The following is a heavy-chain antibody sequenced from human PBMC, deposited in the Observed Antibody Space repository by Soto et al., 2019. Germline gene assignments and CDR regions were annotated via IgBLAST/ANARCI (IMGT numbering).Heavy chain of an antibody. CDR3: AREKGSGSYYFDY. J-gene: IGHJ4*02. Sequence: GGSLRLSCAASAFTFWSHGMHWVRQAPGKGLEWVAAVGYDGTNKYYADSVKGRFTISRDNSKNTLYLQMNSLRAEDTAVYYCAREKGSGSYYFDYWGLGTLVTVSS. CDR2: VGYDGTNK. CDR1: AFTFWSHG. V-gene: IGHV3-33*01. D-gene: IGHD3-10*01.